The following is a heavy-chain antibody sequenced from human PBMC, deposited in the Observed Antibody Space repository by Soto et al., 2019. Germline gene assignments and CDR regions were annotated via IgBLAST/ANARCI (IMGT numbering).Heavy chain of an antibody. CDR2: INPNSGGT. Sequence: ASVKVSCKASGYTFTGYYMHWVRQAPGQGLEWMGWINPNSGGTNYAQKFQGWVTMTRDTSISTAYMELSRLRSDDTAVYYCARGQADYYYYYGMDVWGQGNPGHRLL. J-gene: IGHJ6*02. CDR1: GYTFTGYY. V-gene: IGHV1-2*04. CDR3: ARGQADYYYYYGMDV.